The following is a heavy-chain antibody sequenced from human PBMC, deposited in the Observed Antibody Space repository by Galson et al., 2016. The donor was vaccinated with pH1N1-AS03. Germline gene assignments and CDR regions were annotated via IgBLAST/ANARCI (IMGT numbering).Heavy chain of an antibody. CDR1: GYIFTGFY. Sequence: SVKVSYKASGYIFTGFYVHWVRQAPGQGLEWMGWINPNSGVSNYAQKFQAWVTMTGDTSISTAYMELYGLKSDEPAVYYCARDPRGPCSSATCPTTYYFGMDVWGQGTTVIVSS. CDR3: ARDPRGPCSSATCPTTYYFGMDV. D-gene: IGHD1-26*01. CDR2: INPNSGVS. V-gene: IGHV1-2*04. J-gene: IGHJ6*02.